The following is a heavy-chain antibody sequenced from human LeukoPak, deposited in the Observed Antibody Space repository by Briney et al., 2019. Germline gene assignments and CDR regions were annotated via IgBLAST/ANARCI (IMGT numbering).Heavy chain of an antibody. V-gene: IGHV1-69*06. CDR2: IIPILGTA. Sequence: ASVKVSCKTSGYTFTDYNLHWVRQAPGQGLEWMGGIIPILGTANYAQKFQGNVPITADKSTSTAYMELSSLRSEATAVYYCARALVEMATHYYYYYMDVWGKGTTVTVSS. CDR3: ARALVEMATHYYYYYMDV. CDR1: GYTFTDYN. J-gene: IGHJ6*03. D-gene: IGHD5-24*01.